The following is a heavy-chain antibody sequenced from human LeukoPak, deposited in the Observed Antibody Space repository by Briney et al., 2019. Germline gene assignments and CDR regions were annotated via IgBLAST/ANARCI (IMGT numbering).Heavy chain of an antibody. J-gene: IGHJ4*02. Sequence: SETLSLTCTVSGGSMSSYYWSWIRQPPGKGLECIGYIYYSGSTKYNPSLKSRVTISVDTSKNQFSLKLSSVTAADTAVYYCARGARAGYNLEPFDYWGQGTLVTVSS. V-gene: IGHV4-59*08. CDR1: GGSMSSYY. CDR3: ARGARAGYNLEPFDY. CDR2: IYYSGST. D-gene: IGHD5-24*01.